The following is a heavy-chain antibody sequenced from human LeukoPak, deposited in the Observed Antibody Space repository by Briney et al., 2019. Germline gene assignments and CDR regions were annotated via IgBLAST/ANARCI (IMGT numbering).Heavy chain of an antibody. CDR2: FNSDGSST. V-gene: IGHV3-74*01. D-gene: IGHD5-18*01. J-gene: IGHJ5*02. Sequence: GGSLRLSCAASGFTFSSYWMHWVRQAPGKGLVWVSRFNSDGSSTSYADSVKGRFTISRDNAKNTLYLQMNSLRAEDTAVYYCASGDTADWFDPWGQGTLVTVSS. CDR3: ASGDTADWFDP. CDR1: GFTFSSYW.